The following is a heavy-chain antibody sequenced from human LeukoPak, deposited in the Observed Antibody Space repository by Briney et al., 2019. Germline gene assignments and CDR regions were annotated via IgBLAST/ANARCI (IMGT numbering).Heavy chain of an antibody. CDR3: ARIRDGYNDAYDL. D-gene: IGHD5-24*01. CDR1: GGTLNSYV. Sequence: SVKVSCKASGGTLNSYVISWVRQAPGQGLEWMGGIIPISGTTNYAQKFQGRVTLTRDTSTSTVYMELSSLRSEDTAIYYCARIRDGYNDAYDLWGQGTVVTVPS. V-gene: IGHV1-69*05. CDR2: IIPISGTT. J-gene: IGHJ3*01.